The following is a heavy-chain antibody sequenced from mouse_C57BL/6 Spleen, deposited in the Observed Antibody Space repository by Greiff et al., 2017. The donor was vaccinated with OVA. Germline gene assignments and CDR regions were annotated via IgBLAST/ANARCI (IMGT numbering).Heavy chain of an antibody. CDR3: ARSTTIVTTPWEY. CDR2: IDPSDSET. CDR1: GYTFPSYW. V-gene: IGHV1-52*01. D-gene: IGHD2-5*01. J-gene: IGHJ2*01. Sequence: QVQLQQPGAELVRPGSSVKLSCKASGYTFPSYWMHWVKQRPIQGLEWIGNIDPSDSETHYNKKFKDKATLTVAKSSSTAYMQLSSLTSEDSAVYYCARSTTIVTTPWEYWGQGTTLTVSS.